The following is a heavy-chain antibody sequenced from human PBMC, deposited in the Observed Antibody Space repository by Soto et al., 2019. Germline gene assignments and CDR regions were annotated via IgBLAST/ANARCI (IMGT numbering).Heavy chain of an antibody. Sequence: SETLSLTCTVSGGSISSYYWSWIRQPPGKGLEWIGYIYYSGSTNYNPSLKSRVTISVDTSKNQFSLKLSSVTAADTAVYYCARQNLRRPFDPWGQGTLVTVSS. CDR1: GGSISSYY. J-gene: IGHJ5*02. CDR2: IYYSGST. CDR3: ARQNLRRPFDP. V-gene: IGHV4-59*08.